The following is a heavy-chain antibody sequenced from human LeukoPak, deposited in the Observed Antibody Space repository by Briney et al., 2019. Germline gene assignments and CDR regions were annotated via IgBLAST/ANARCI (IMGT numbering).Heavy chain of an antibody. CDR3: AKGGRQGDSSSYYLYFDY. J-gene: IGHJ4*02. V-gene: IGHV3-23*01. D-gene: IGHD6-13*01. CDR2: ISGSGDRT. CDR1: GFTFSSDA. Sequence: GGSLRLSCAASGFTFSSDAMSWVRQAPGKGLGWVSTISGSGDRTYYADSVKGRFTPSRDNSKNTLYLQMNRLRAEDTAVYYCAKGGRQGDSSSYYLYFDYWGQGTLVTVSS.